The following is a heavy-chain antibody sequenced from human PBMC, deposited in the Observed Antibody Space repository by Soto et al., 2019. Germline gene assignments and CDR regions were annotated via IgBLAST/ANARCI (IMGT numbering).Heavy chain of an antibody. J-gene: IGHJ6*02. CDR1: GFTFSSYG. CDR3: EKELAIPGLYYYYGMDV. Sequence: GGSLRLSCAASGFTFSSYGMHWVRQAPGKGLEWVAVISYDGSNKYYADSVKGRFTISRDNSKNTLYLQMNSLRAEDTAVYYCEKELAIPGLYYYYGMDVWGQGTTVTVSS. CDR2: ISYDGSNK. D-gene: IGHD2-21*01. V-gene: IGHV3-30*18.